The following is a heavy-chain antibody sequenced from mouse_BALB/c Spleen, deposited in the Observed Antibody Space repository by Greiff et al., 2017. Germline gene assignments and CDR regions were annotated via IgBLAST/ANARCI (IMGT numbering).Heavy chain of an antibody. CDR2: IYPGDGDT. V-gene: IGHV1-82*01. D-gene: IGHD3-1*01. CDR3: ARGGYSSGYVYAMDY. J-gene: IGHJ4*01. CDR1: GYAFSSSW. Sequence: QVQLQQSGPELVKPGASVKISCKASGYAFSSSWMNWVKQRPGQGLEWIGRIYPGDGDTNYNGKFKGKATLTADKSSSTAYMQLSSLTSVDSAVYFCARGGYSSGYVYAMDYWGQGTSVTVSS.